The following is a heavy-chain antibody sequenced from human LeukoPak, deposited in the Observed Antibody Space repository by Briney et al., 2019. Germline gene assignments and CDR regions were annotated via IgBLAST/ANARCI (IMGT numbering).Heavy chain of an antibody. J-gene: IGHJ6*02. CDR3: ACLTSRDYYGSGSYPYYYHGMDV. D-gene: IGHD3-10*01. CDR2: IYTSGST. CDR1: GGSISSYY. V-gene: IGHV4-4*07. Sequence: SETLSLTCTVSGGSISSYYRSWIRQPAGKGLEWIGRIYTSGSTDYNPSLKSRVTMSVDTSKNQFSLKLSSVTAADTAVYYCACLTSRDYYGSGSYPYYYHGMDVWGQGTTVTVSS.